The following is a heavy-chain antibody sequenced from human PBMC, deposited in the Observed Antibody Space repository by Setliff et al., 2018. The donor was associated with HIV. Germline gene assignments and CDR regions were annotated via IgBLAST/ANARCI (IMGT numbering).Heavy chain of an antibody. D-gene: IGHD2-15*01. CDR3: ARDRALRFSDSPSSYYFDY. V-gene: IGHV4-38-2*02. J-gene: IGHJ4*02. CDR2: VSYTGST. CDR1: GYSITDGYR. Sequence: SETLSLTCSVSGYSITDGYRWGWIRQSTTRGLTWLGSVSYTGSTYYNPSLSSRLTISMDTSKNEFSLKLTSPTAADTAIYYCARDRALRFSDSPSSYYFDYWGQGSLVTVSS.